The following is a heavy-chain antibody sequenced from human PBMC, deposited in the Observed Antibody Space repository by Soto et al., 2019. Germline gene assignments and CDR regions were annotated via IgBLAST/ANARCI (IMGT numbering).Heavy chain of an antibody. CDR1: GFTFSSYW. CDR3: ARATGADKEDY. CDR2: IKEGGSEK. V-gene: IGHV3-7*04. J-gene: IGHJ4*02. Sequence: GGSLRLSCAASGFTFSSYWMSWVRQAPGRGLEWVGNIKEGGSEKYYVDSVNGRFTVSRDNAKNSLYLQMNSLRAEDTAVYYCARATGADKEDYWGQGTLVTVSS. D-gene: IGHD3-10*01.